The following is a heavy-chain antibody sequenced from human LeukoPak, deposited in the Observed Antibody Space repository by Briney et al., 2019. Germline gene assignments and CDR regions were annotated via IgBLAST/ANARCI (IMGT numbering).Heavy chain of an antibody. CDR1: GFTFSAFA. CDR3: VKGSSYYYDSGGYYVDY. V-gene: IGHV3-64D*06. Sequence: TGGSLRLSCSASGFTFSAFAMHWVRQAPGKGLEYVSAISSHGDTTYYADSVKGRFAISRDNSKNTLYLQMSSLRAEDTAVYYCVKGSSYYYDSGGYYVDYWGQGTLVTVSS. J-gene: IGHJ4*02. D-gene: IGHD3-22*01. CDR2: ISSHGDTT.